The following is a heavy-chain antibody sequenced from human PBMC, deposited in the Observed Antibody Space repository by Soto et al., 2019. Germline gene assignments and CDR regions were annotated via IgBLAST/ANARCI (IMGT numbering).Heavy chain of an antibody. D-gene: IGHD6-19*01. CDR3: ARDQAVAGTPHYYYYGMDV. V-gene: IGHV4-59*01. Sequence: QVQLQESGPGLVKPSETLSLTCTVSGGSISSYYWSWLRQPPGKGLEWIGYIYYSGSTNYNPSLKSRVTISVDTSKNQFSLKLSSVTAADTAVYYCARDQAVAGTPHYYYYGMDVWGQGTTVTVSS. CDR2: IYYSGST. J-gene: IGHJ6*02. CDR1: GGSISSYY.